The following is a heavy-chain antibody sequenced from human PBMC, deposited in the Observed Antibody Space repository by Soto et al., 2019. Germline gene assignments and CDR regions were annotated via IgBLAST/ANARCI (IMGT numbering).Heavy chain of an antibody. J-gene: IGHJ4*02. D-gene: IGHD6-6*01. CDR3: ASALEASSFDY. V-gene: IGHV3-48*01. Sequence: EVQLVESGGGLVQPGGSLRLSCAASGFTFSSYSMNWVRQAPGKGPEWVSYISSSSSTIYYADSVKGRFTISRDNAKNSLYLQMNSLRAEDTAVYYCASALEASSFDYWGQGTLVTVSS. CDR1: GFTFSSYS. CDR2: ISSSSSTI.